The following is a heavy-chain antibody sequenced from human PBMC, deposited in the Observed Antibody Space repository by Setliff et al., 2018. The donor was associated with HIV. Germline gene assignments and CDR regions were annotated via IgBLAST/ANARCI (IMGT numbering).Heavy chain of an antibody. CDR2: IRSRVNGGTT. V-gene: IGHV3-49*04. CDR1: GFDFSDHA. CDR3: TRLRGYSFGLASYYYYYMDV. D-gene: IGHD5-18*01. J-gene: IGHJ6*03. Sequence: PGGSLRLSCTTSGFDFSDHAMSWVRQAPGEGLEWVGLIRSRVNGGTTEYAASVKGRFTISRDDSKSIAYLQMNSLKAEDTAVYYCTRLRGYSFGLASYYYYYMDVWGKGTTVTVSS.